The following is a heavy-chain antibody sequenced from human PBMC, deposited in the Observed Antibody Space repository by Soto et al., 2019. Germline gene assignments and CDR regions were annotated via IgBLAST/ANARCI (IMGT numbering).Heavy chain of an antibody. V-gene: IGHV3-23*01. J-gene: IGHJ4*02. CDR1: GFTLGTYV. D-gene: IGHD2-15*01. Sequence: EVQLLESGGGLVQPGGSLRLSCAASGFTLGTYVMTWVRQAPGKGLEWVSAISGSGGSTNYADPVKRRFTIARDNTKNTRYLQMNSLRVEGTAVYYCAKDRKGSYCSGGTCYSFDYWGQGTLVTVPS. CDR2: ISGSGGST. CDR3: AKDRKGSYCSGGTCYSFDY.